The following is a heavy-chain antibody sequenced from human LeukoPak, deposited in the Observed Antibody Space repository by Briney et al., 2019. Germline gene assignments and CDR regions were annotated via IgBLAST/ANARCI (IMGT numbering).Heavy chain of an antibody. V-gene: IGHV3-74*01. Sequence: GGSLRLSCAASGLTFSSFWLHWVRQAPGKGLVWVSRINFEGSSRSYADSVKGRFTVSRDNAKTTLYRQMNSLRAEDTAVYYCVRDFGAVGSTNAFDIWGQGTMVTVSS. CDR1: GLTFSSFW. CDR2: INFEGSSR. CDR3: VRDFGAVGSTNAFDI. D-gene: IGHD1-26*01. J-gene: IGHJ3*02.